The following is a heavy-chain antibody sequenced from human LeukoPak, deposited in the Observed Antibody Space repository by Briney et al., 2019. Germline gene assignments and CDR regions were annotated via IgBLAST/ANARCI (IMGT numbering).Heavy chain of an antibody. D-gene: IGHD3-3*01. Sequence: SETLSLTCTVSGGSISSYYWSWIRQPPGKGLEWVGYIYYSGSTNYNPSLKSRVTISVDTSKNQFSLKLSSVTAADTAVYYCARQLRFLEFYYMDVWGKGTTVTVSS. CDR2: IYYSGST. J-gene: IGHJ6*03. CDR1: GGSISSYY. V-gene: IGHV4-59*01. CDR3: ARQLRFLEFYYMDV.